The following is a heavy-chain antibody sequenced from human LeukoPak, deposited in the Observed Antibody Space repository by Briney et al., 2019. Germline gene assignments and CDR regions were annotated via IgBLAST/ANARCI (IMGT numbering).Heavy chain of an antibody. D-gene: IGHD3-22*01. J-gene: IGHJ3*02. CDR3: AKLHYYDSSGYPYDAFDI. CDR2: ISGSGGST. V-gene: IGHV3-23*01. Sequence: PGGSLRLSCAASGFTFSSYAMSWVRQAPGKGLEWVSAISGSGGSTYYADSVKGRFTISRDNSKNTLYLQMNSLRAEDTAVYYCAKLHYYDSSGYPYDAFDIWGQGKMVTVSS. CDR1: GFTFSSYA.